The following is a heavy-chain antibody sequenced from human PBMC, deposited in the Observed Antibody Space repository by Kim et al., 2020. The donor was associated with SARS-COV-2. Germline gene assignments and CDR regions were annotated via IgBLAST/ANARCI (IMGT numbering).Heavy chain of an antibody. D-gene: IGHD3-16*01. V-gene: IGHV4-59*01. J-gene: IGHJ5*02. CDR2: IYYSGST. Sequence: SETLSLTCTVSGGSIRSYYWSWIRQPPGKGLEWIGYIYYSGSTNYNPSLKSRVTISVDTSKNQFSLKLSSVTAADTAVYYCARAGYFGDWFDPWGQGTL. CDR1: GGSIRSYY. CDR3: ARAGYFGDWFDP.